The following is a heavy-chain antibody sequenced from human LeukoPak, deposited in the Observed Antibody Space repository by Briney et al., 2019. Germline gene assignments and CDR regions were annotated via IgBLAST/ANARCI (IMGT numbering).Heavy chain of an antibody. CDR2: INWNGGST. CDR1: GFAFSSYE. Sequence: GGSLRLSCAASGFAFSSYEMNWVRQAPGKGLEWVSGINWNGGSTGYADSVEGRFTISRDNAKNSQYLQMNSLRVEDTALYYCARAQTYGDSRLLLDYWGQGTLVTVSS. CDR3: ARAQTYGDSRLLLDY. D-gene: IGHD2-21*02. V-gene: IGHV3-20*04. J-gene: IGHJ4*02.